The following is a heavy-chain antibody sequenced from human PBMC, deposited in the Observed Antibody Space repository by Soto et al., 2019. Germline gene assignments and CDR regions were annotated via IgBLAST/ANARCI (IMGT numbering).Heavy chain of an antibody. V-gene: IGHV3-33*01. Sequence: GGSLRLSCAASGFTLSTYGMHWVRQAPGKGLEWVALIWFDGSDKYYTESVKGRFTISRDNSRSTVDLQMNSLRAEDTAVYYCARLYCSAASCYSVGAFDIRGQGTMVTVSS. CDR2: IWFDGSDK. D-gene: IGHD2-2*01. CDR3: ARLYCSAASCYSVGAFDI. J-gene: IGHJ3*02. CDR1: GFTLSTYG.